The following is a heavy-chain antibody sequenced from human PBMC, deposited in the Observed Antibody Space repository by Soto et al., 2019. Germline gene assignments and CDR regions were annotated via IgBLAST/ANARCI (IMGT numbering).Heavy chain of an antibody. Sequence: EVQLVESGGGLVKPGGSLRLSCAASGFTFSNAWMSWVRQAPGKGLEWVGRIKSKTDGGTTDYAAPVKGRFTISRDDSKNTLYLQMNSLKXXXTXXXYCTTDVLSTFDYWGQGTLVTVSS. CDR2: IKSKTDGGTT. D-gene: IGHD1-1*01. CDR3: TTDVLSTFDY. J-gene: IGHJ4*02. V-gene: IGHV3-15*01. CDR1: GFTFSNAW.